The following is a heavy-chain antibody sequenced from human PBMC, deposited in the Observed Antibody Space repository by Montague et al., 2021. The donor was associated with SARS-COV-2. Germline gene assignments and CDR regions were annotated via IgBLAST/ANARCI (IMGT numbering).Heavy chain of an antibody. CDR2: LNEDGSRT. D-gene: IGHD1-26*01. V-gene: IGHV3-74*01. CDR3: ARDVGGRASY. Sequence: SLRLSCAASEFIFSRYWMHWVRQIPGKGLVWVSRLNEDGSRTTYADSVKGRFTISRDNARNTLYLQMNSLRVEDTAVYYCARDVGGRASYWGQGILVTVSS. J-gene: IGHJ4*02. CDR1: EFIFSRYW.